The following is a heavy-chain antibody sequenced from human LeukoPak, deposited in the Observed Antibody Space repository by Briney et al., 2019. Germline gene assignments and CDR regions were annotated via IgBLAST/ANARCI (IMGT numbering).Heavy chain of an antibody. CDR2: ISAYNGNT. Sequence: GASVKVSCKASGYTFTSYGISWVRQAPGQGLEWMGWISAYNGNTNYAQKLQGRVTMTTDTSTSTAYMELRSLRSDDTAVYYCAIFRGDFVNSGYFDYWGQGTLVTVSS. V-gene: IGHV1-18*01. CDR1: GYTFTSYG. D-gene: IGHD2-21*02. J-gene: IGHJ4*02. CDR3: AIFRGDFVNSGYFDY.